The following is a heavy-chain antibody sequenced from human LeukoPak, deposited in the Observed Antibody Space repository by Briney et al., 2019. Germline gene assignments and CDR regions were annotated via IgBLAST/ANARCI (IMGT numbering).Heavy chain of an antibody. D-gene: IGHD1-26*01. V-gene: IGHV4-39*01. CDR2: IYYRGSA. Sequence: SETLSRNGTVSGGSISSSSYYWGGIGQPPGKGLEWIGSIYYRGSAYDNTSLKSRVTISVDTSKSQFSVKLSSVSAADTAVYYCARLLGSRWDDAFDIWGQGTMVTVSS. CDR1: GGSISSSSYY. CDR3: ARLLGSRWDDAFDI. J-gene: IGHJ3*02.